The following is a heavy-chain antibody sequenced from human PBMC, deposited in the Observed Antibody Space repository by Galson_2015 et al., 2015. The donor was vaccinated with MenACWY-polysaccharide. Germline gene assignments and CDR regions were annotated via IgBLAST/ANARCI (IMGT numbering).Heavy chain of an antibody. CDR3: AKGLTEGGDSWYLDS. D-gene: IGHD2-21*01. CDR2: ISGGGNYI. V-gene: IGHV3-21*01. CDR1: GFSFSDYN. J-gene: IGHJ5*01. Sequence: SLRLSCAASGFSFSDYNMNWVRQAPGKGLEWVSSISGGGNYIYYADSVKGRFTISRDNAENTLYLQLSSLRAEDTAVYFCAKGLTEGGDSWYLDSWGRGTLVTVPS.